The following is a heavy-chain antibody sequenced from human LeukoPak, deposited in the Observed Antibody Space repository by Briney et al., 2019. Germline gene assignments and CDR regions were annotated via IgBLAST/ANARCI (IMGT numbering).Heavy chain of an antibody. CDR3: ARKGVGAIDY. V-gene: IGHV4-59*08. CDR2: IFYSGYT. CDR1: GGSLSNYY. D-gene: IGHD1-26*01. J-gene: IGHJ4*02. Sequence: SETLSLTCSVSGGSLSNYYWNWIRQSPGKGLEWIGYIFYSGYTDYNPSLKSRVTISVDTSKNQFSLKLSSVTAADTAVYYCARKGVGAIDYWGQGTLVTVSS.